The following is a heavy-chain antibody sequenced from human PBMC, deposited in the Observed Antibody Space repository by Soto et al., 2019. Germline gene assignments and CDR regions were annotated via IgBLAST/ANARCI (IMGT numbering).Heavy chain of an antibody. CDR2: ISYDGSDKSDK. CDR3: AKDWEWGPLNYFAY. J-gene: IGHJ4*02. CDR1: GFTFSSYA. D-gene: IGHD1-26*01. Sequence: GGSLRLSCAASGFTFSSYAMHWVRQAPGKGLEWVAVISYDGSDKSDKYYADSVKGRFTISRDDSKNTLYLQMSSLRAEDTAVYYCAKDWEWGPLNYFAYWGQGTLVTVSS. V-gene: IGHV3-30*04.